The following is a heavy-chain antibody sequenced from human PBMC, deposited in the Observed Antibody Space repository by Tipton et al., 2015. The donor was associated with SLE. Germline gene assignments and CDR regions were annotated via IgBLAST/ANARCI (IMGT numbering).Heavy chain of an antibody. CDR1: GYTFTSYG. CDR2: ISAYNGNT. J-gene: IGHJ3*02. CDR3: ARHSDAVAGIGAFDI. Sequence: QLVQSGAEVKKPGASVKVSCTASGYTFTSYGISWVRQAPVQGLVWLGWISAYNGNTNYAQKLQGRVTMTTDTSTSTAYTELRSLRSDDTAVYYCARHSDAVAGIGAFDIWGQGTMVTVSS. V-gene: IGHV1-18*01. D-gene: IGHD6-19*01.